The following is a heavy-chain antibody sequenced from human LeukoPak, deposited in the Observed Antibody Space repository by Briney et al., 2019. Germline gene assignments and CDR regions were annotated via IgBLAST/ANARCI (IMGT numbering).Heavy chain of an antibody. CDR1: GNSFTSYY. CDR2: IYPGDSDT. V-gene: IGHV5-51*01. Sequence: GESLKTSCKGSGNSFTSYYIGWVRQMPGKGLEWMGIIYPGDSDTRYSPSFQGQVTISVDKSISTAYLQWSSLKASDTAMYYCARLTTVYTSGWYFLDYWGQGTLVTVSS. D-gene: IGHD6-19*01. CDR3: ARLTTVYTSGWYFLDY. J-gene: IGHJ4*02.